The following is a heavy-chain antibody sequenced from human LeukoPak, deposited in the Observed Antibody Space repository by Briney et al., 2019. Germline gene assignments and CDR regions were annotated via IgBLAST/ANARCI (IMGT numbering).Heavy chain of an antibody. Sequence: GGSLRLSCAASGFTFSSYAMSWVRQTPGKGLEWVSVISGSGGSTYYADSVKGRFTISRDNSKNTLYLQMNSLRAEDTAVYYCAASSSGWYWVFDYWGQGTLVTVSS. CDR1: GFTFSSYA. CDR2: ISGSGGST. CDR3: AASSSGWYWVFDY. V-gene: IGHV3-23*01. J-gene: IGHJ4*02. D-gene: IGHD6-19*01.